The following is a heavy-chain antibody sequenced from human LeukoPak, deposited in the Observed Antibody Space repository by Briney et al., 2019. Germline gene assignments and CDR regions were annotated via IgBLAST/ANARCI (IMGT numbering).Heavy chain of an antibody. V-gene: IGHV3-30*18. Sequence: GGSLRLSCAASGFTFSSYGMHWVRQAPGKGLEWVAVISYDGSNKYYADSVKGRFTISRDNSKNTLYLQMNSLRAEDTAVYYCAKDSQAQTSSSWYYWGQGTLVTVSS. J-gene: IGHJ4*02. CDR1: GFTFSSYG. D-gene: IGHD6-13*01. CDR2: ISYDGSNK. CDR3: AKDSQAQTSSSWYY.